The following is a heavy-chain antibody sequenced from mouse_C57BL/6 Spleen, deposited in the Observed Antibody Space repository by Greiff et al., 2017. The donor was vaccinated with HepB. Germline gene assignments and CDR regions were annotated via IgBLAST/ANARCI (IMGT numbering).Heavy chain of an antibody. CDR2: INYDGSRS. CDR3: ARDGDCNFYFDD. V-gene: IGHV5-16*01. D-gene: IGHD2-1*01. CDR1: GFTFSDYY. J-gene: IGHJ2*01. Sequence: EVQLVESEGGLVQPGSSMKLSCTASGFTFSDYYMAWVRQVPEKGLEWLANINYDGSRSYYLDSLKSRFTISRDNAENILYLQMSSLKSEDTATYYCARDGDCNFYFDDWGQGTTLTVSS.